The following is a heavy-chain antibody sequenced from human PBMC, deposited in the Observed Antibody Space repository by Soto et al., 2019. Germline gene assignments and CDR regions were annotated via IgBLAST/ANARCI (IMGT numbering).Heavy chain of an antibody. J-gene: IGHJ4*02. D-gene: IGHD5-12*01. Sequence: QVQLVQSGAEVKKPGSSVKVSCKASGGTFSSYAIRWVRQAPGQGLEWMGGIIPIFGTANYAQKFQGRVPITADESTRTAYMELSSLSSEDTAVYYCARVRGTGDIVAGKYFDYWCQRPLVTVSS. CDR2: IIPIFGTA. CDR1: GGTFSSYA. V-gene: IGHV1-69*01. CDR3: ARVRGTGDIVAGKYFDY.